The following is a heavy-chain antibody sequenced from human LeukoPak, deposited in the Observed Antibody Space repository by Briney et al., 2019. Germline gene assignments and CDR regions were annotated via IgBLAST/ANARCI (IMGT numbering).Heavy chain of an antibody. CDR1: GYTFTGYY. V-gene: IGHV1-2*02. Sequence: ASVKVSCKASGYTFTGYYMHWVRQAPGQGLEWMGWINPNSGGTNYAQKFQGRVTMTRDTSISTAYMELSRLRSDDTAVYYCARLLGRGYYYDSSGYYHDYWGQGTLVTVSS. D-gene: IGHD3-22*01. CDR2: INPNSGGT. J-gene: IGHJ4*02. CDR3: ARLLGRGYYYDSSGYYHDY.